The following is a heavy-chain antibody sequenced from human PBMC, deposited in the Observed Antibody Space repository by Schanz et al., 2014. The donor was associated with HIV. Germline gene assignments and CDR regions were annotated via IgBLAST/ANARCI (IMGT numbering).Heavy chain of an antibody. D-gene: IGHD3-22*01. J-gene: IGHJ6*02. CDR2: ISYDGRNK. Sequence: QVQLVESGGGVVQPGRSLKLSCVASGFPFNSYGMHWVRQAPGKGLEWVAVISYDGRNKYFGHSVKGRFTISRDNSKNTLYLQMKNLRTEDTAVYYCAKDRNYYDSKYRGKGNYYYYYGMDVWGQGTTVTVSS. CDR1: GFPFNSYG. V-gene: IGHV3-30*18. CDR3: AKDRNYYDSKYRGKGNYYYYYGMDV.